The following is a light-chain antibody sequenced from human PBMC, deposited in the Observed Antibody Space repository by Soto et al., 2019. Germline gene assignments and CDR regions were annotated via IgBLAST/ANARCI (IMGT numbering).Light chain of an antibody. V-gene: IGKV1-5*03. CDR1: QRISSW. CDR2: EAS. J-gene: IGKJ4*01. CDR3: QHFLTYPLT. Sequence: DIQMTQSPSTLSASVGDRVTITCRASQRISSWLAWYQQKPGKAPKLLIYEASILQSGVPSRFSGSGSGTEFTLTISGLHADDFATYYCQHFLTYPLTFGGGTKVDI.